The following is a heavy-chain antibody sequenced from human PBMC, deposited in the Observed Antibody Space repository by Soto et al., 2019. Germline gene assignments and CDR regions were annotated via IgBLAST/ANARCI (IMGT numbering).Heavy chain of an antibody. CDR3: ARYYYDSSGYPKYFDY. CDR1: GGSISSYY. D-gene: IGHD3-22*01. J-gene: IGHJ4*02. CDR2: IYYSGST. V-gene: IGHV4-59*06. Sequence: PSETLSLTCTVSGGSISSYYWSWIRQPPGKGLEWIGYIYYSGSTYYNPSLKSRVTISVDTSKNQFSLKLSSVTAADTAVYYCARYYYDSSGYPKYFDYWGQGTLVTVS.